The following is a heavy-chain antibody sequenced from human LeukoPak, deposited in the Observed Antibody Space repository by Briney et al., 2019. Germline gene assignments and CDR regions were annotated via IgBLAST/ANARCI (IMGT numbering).Heavy chain of an antibody. V-gene: IGHV3-21*01. Sequence: PGGSLRLSCAASGFTFSSYSMNCVRQAPGKGLEWVSSISSSSSYIYYADSVKGRFTISRDNTKNSLYLQMNSLRAEDTAVYYCAREKRRLYYYDSSGYNSDDAFDIWGQGTMVTVSS. CDR1: GFTFSSYS. J-gene: IGHJ3*02. D-gene: IGHD3-22*01. CDR2: ISSSSSYI. CDR3: AREKRRLYYYDSSGYNSDDAFDI.